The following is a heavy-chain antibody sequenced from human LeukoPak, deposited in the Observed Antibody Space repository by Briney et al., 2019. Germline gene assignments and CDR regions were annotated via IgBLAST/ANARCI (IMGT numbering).Heavy chain of an antibody. CDR2: IYYSGST. Sequence: SETLSLTCTVSGGSISSSSYYWSWIRQPPGKGLEWIGYIYYSGSTNYNPSLKSRVTISVDTSKNQFSLKLSSVTAADTAVYYCARFTSTDAFDIWGQGTMVTVSS. V-gene: IGHV4-61*01. CDR1: GGSISSSSYY. CDR3: ARFTSTDAFDI. J-gene: IGHJ3*02.